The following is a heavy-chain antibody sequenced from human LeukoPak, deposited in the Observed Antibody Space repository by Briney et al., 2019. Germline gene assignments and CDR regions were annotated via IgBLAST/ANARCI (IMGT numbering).Heavy chain of an antibody. D-gene: IGHD2-2*01. J-gene: IGHJ4*02. V-gene: IGHV3-30*01. Sequence: GGSLRLSCAASGFTFSSYAMHWVRQAPGKGLEWVAVISYDGSNKYYADSVKGRFTISRDNSKNTLYLQMNSLRAEDTAVYYCANGGTYQLLLHIDYWGQGTLVTVSS. CDR1: GFTFSSYA. CDR3: ANGGTYQLLLHIDY. CDR2: ISYDGSNK.